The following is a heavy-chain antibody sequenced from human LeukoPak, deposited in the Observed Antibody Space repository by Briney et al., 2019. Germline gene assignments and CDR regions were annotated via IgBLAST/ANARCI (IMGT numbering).Heavy chain of an antibody. CDR3: ARVRGSLNWFDP. CDR1: GGSISSGSYY. Sequence: SGTLSLTCTVSGGSISSGSYYWSWIRQPAGKGLEWIGRIYTSGSTNYNPSLKSRVTMSVDTSKNQFSLKLSSVTAADTAVYYCARVRGSLNWFDPWGQGTLVTVSS. J-gene: IGHJ5*02. D-gene: IGHD2-15*01. CDR2: IYTSGST. V-gene: IGHV4-61*02.